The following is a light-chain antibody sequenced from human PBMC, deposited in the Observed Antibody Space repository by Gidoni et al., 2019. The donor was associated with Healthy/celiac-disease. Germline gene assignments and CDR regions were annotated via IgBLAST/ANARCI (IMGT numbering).Light chain of an antibody. CDR3: QQFNSYPLTST. Sequence: IQLTQSPSSLSASVGDRVTITCRASQGISSALAWYQQKPGKAPKLLIYDASSLESGVPSRFSGSGSGTDFTLTISSLQPEDFATYYCQQFNSYPLTSTFGQGTRLEIK. V-gene: IGKV1-13*02. CDR2: DAS. CDR1: QGISSA. J-gene: IGKJ5*01.